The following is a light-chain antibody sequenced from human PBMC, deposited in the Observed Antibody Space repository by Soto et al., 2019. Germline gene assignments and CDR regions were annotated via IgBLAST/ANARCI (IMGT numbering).Light chain of an antibody. Sequence: EIVLTQSPGTLSLSPGERTTLSCRASQSVSSTYLAWYQQKPGLAPRLLISGASSRATGIPDRFSGSASGTDFTLTISRLEPEDFAVYYCQLYGSSLTFGQGTRLEIK. CDR1: QSVSSTY. CDR2: GAS. CDR3: QLYGSSLT. J-gene: IGKJ5*01. V-gene: IGKV3-20*01.